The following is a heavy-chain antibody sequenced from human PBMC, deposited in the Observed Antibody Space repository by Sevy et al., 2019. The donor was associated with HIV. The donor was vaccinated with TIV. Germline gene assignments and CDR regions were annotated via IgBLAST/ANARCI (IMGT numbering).Heavy chain of an antibody. CDR3: AGGRIQLWSPVDY. D-gene: IGHD5-18*01. V-gene: IGHV1-2*06. CDR2: INPNSGGT. J-gene: IGHJ4*02. CDR1: GYTFTGYY. Sequence: ASVKVSCKASGYTFTGYYMHWVRQAPGQGLEWMGRINPNSGGTNYAQKFQGRVTMTRDTSISTAYMELSRLRSDDTAGDYCAGGRIQLWSPVDYWGQGTLVTVSS.